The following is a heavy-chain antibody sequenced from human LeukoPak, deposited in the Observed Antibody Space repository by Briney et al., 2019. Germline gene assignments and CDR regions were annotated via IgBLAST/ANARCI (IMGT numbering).Heavy chain of an antibody. CDR1: GFTFSSYW. J-gene: IGHJ4*02. CDR2: IKQDGSEK. V-gene: IGHV3-7*01. Sequence: GGSLRLSCAASGFTFSSYWMSWVRQAPGKGLEWVANIKQDGSEKYYVDSVKGRFTISRDNAKNSLYLQMNSLRAEDTAVYYCARDSRYDFWSGYYCLDYWGQGTLVTVSS. CDR3: ARDSRYDFWSGYYCLDY. D-gene: IGHD3-3*01.